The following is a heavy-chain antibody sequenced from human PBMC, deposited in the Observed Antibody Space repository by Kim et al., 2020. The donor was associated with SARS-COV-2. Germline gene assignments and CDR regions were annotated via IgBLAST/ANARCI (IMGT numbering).Heavy chain of an antibody. J-gene: IGHJ4*02. V-gene: IGHV4-31*02. D-gene: IGHD2-15*01. Sequence: YNPALTSRITMSVDTSKNQFSLKLNSVTAADTAVYFCATLGKRYGNSIDFWGQGTLVTVSS. CDR3: ATLGKRYGNSIDF.